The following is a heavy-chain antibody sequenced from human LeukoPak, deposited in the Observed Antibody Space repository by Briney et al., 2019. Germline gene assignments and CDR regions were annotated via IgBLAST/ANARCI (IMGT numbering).Heavy chain of an antibody. CDR2: IKQDGSEK. Sequence: PGGSLRLSCAASGFTFSDHYMDWVRQAPGKGLEWVANIKQDGSEKYYVDSVKGRFTISRDNAKNSLYLQMNSLRAEDTAVYYCARAYDYSDNSGLLGYWGQGTLVTVSS. CDR3: ARAYDYSDNSGLLGY. J-gene: IGHJ4*02. V-gene: IGHV3-7*01. CDR1: GFTFSDHY. D-gene: IGHD3-22*01.